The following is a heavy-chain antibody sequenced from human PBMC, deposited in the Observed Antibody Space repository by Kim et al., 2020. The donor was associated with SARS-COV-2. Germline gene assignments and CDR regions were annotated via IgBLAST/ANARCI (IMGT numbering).Heavy chain of an antibody. CDR3: ARASYGSGIFDY. Sequence: YYADSVKCRFTISRDNSKNTLYLQMNSLRAEDTAVYYCARASYGSGIFDYWGQGTLVTVSS. D-gene: IGHD3-10*01. J-gene: IGHJ4*02. V-gene: IGHV3-33*01.